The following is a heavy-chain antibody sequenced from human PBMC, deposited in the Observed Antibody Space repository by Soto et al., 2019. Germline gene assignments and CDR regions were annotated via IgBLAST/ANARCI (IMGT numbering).Heavy chain of an antibody. V-gene: IGHV1-18*01. D-gene: IGHD2-2*01. Sequence: QIQLVQSGGEVRTPGASVKVSCKASGYTFQNYGISWVRQAPGQGLEWMGWISAYNGNTNYAQNLQGRVSMTTDTSTSTAYMYLRSLRSDDTSVYYCAKVATADFGSSSGDFDYWGPGTRVIVSS. CDR3: AKVATADFGSSSGDFDY. CDR2: ISAYNGNT. CDR1: GYTFQNYG. J-gene: IGHJ4*02.